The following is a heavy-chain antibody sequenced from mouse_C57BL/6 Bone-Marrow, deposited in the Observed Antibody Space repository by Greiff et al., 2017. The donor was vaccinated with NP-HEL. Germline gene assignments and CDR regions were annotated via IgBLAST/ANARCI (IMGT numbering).Heavy chain of an antibody. CDR1: GFNIKDDY. CDR3: TPDGYFSMDY. D-gene: IGHD2-3*01. CDR2: IDPENGDT. V-gene: IGHV14-4*01. Sequence: VQLQQSGAELVRPGASVKLSCTASGFNIKDDYMHWVKQRPEQGLEWIGWIDPENGDTEYASKFQGKATITADTASNTAYLQLSSLTSEDTAVYYCTPDGYFSMDYWGQGTSVTVSS. J-gene: IGHJ4*01.